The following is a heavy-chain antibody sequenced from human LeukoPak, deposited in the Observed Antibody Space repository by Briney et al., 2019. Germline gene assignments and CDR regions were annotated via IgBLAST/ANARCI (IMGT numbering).Heavy chain of an antibody. CDR1: GGSISSYY. Sequence: ETLSLTCTVSGGSISSYYWSWIRQPPGKGLEWIGYIYYSGSTNYNPSLKSRVTISVDTSKNQFSLKLSSVTAADTAVYYCARVRSSSWSDAFDIWGQGTMVTVSS. D-gene: IGHD6-13*01. CDR2: IYYSGST. V-gene: IGHV4-59*01. J-gene: IGHJ3*02. CDR3: ARVRSSSWSDAFDI.